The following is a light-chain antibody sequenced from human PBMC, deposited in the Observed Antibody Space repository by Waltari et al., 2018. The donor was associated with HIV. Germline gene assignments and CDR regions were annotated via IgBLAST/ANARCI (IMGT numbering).Light chain of an antibody. Sequence: SYELTQPPSVSVSPGQTARITCSGDALPKQYAYWYQQKAGQAPVLVIYKDSERPSGIPERFSGSSSGTTVTLTIRGVQAEDEADYYCESAHSSLWVFGGGTKLTVL. V-gene: IGLV3-25*03. CDR3: ESAHSSLWV. J-gene: IGLJ3*02. CDR2: KDS. CDR1: ALPKQY.